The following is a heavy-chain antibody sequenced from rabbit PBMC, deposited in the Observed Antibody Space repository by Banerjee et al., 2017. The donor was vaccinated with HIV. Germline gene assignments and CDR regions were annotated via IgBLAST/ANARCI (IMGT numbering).Heavy chain of an antibody. Sequence: QEQLEESGGDLVKPEGSLTLTCTASGFSFSNKYVMCWVRQAPGKGLEWIGCIYTGSGSTYYASWAKGRFTISKTSWTTVTLQMTSLTAADTATYFCARQPYAGYAYAFNLWGPGTLVTVS. CDR2: IYTGSGST. CDR1: GFSFSNKYV. D-gene: IGHD6-1*01. J-gene: IGHJ4*01. V-gene: IGHV1S45*01. CDR3: ARQPYAGYAYAFNL.